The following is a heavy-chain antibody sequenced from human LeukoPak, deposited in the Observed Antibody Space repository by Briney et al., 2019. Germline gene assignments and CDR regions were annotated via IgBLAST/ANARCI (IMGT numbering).Heavy chain of an antibody. CDR1: GFTFSSYA. J-gene: IGHJ6*02. V-gene: IGHV3-30-3*01. Sequence: PGGSLRLSCAASGFTFSSYAMRWVRQAPGKGLEWVAVISYDGSNKYYADSVKGRFTISRDNSKNTLYLQMNSLRAEGTAVYYCARSGGLRNGMDVWGQGTTVTVSS. CDR2: ISYDGSNK. CDR3: ARSGGLRNGMDV. D-gene: IGHD1-14*01.